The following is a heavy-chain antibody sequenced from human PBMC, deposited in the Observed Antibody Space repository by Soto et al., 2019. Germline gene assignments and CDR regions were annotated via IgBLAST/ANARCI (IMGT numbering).Heavy chain of an antibody. J-gene: IGHJ3*02. D-gene: IGHD6-13*01. CDR3: ASVTAAAFDI. Sequence: SETLSLTCTVSGGSISSGGYYWSWIRQHPGKGLEWTGYIYYSGSTYYNPSLKSRVTISVDTSKNQFSLKLSSVTAADTAVYYCASVTAAAFDIWGQGTMVTVSS. CDR1: GGSISSGGYY. CDR2: IYYSGST. V-gene: IGHV4-31*03.